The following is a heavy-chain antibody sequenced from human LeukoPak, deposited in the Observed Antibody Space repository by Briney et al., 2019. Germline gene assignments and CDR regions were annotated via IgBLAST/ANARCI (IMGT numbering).Heavy chain of an antibody. J-gene: IGHJ5*02. CDR2: ISSRSSYI. V-gene: IGHV3-21*01. D-gene: IGHD3-22*01. Sequence: GGSRRPSCAASGFTFSSYSMNWVRQAPGKGLEWVSSISSRSSYIYYADSVKGRFTISRDNAKGSLYLHMNSLRDEDTAVYYCARETDSSGYYYNWFDPWGQGTLVTVSS. CDR3: ARETDSSGYYYNWFDP. CDR1: GFTFSSYS.